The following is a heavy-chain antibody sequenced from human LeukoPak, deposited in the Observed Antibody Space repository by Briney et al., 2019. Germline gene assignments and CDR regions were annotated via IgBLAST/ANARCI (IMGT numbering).Heavy chain of an antibody. J-gene: IGHJ3*02. CDR2: IYYSGST. V-gene: IGHV4-59*01. D-gene: IGHD2-15*01. Sequence: SETLSLTCTVSGGSISIYYWSWIRQPPGKGLEWIGYIYYSGSTNYNPSLKSRVTISVDTSKNQFSLKLSSVTAADTAVYYCARVRYCSGGSCYYHDAFDIWGQGTMVTVSS. CDR3: ARVRYCSGGSCYYHDAFDI. CDR1: GGSISIYY.